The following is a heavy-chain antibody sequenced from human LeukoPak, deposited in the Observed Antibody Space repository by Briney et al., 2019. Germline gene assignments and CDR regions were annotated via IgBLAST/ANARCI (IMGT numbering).Heavy chain of an antibody. J-gene: IGHJ4*02. CDR3: AKARSRVTTIVVVTHPFDS. Sequence: GGSLRLSCEGSGFTFSRYNMHWVRQAPGKGLDWVAVILNDGSHKYDADSVRGRFSVSRDNSKNTLYLQMNGLRAEDTAVYYCAKARSRVTTIVVVTHPFDSWGQGTLVTVSS. CDR1: GFTFSRYN. V-gene: IGHV3-30*04. CDR2: ILNDGSHK. D-gene: IGHD3-22*01.